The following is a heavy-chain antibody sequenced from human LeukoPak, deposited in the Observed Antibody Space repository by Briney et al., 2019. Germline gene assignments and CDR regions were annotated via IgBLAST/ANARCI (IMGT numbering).Heavy chain of an antibody. D-gene: IGHD3-22*01. V-gene: IGHV3-30*18. CDR3: AKDFYDTSANGAFDI. Sequence: GRSLRLSCAASGFTFSTYAMHWVRQAPGKGLEWVAVISYDGINKYYADSLKGRFTISRDNSKNTLYPQVNSLRPEDTAVYYCAKDFYDTSANGAFDIWGHGTMVTVSS. CDR1: GFTFSTYA. CDR2: ISYDGINK. J-gene: IGHJ3*02.